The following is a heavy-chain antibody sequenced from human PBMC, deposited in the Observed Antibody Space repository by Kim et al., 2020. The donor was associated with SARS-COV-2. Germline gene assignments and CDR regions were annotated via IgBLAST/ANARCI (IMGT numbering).Heavy chain of an antibody. Sequence: SETLSLTCTVSGGPISSYYWSWIRQPPGKGLEWIAYIYYSGSTNYNPSLKSRVTISVDTSKNQFSLKLSSVTAADTAVYYCARAPGVTIFGVVSSFDIWGQGTMVTVSS. CDR3: ARAPGVTIFGVVSSFDI. V-gene: IGHV4-59*01. D-gene: IGHD3-3*01. CDR2: IYYSGST. J-gene: IGHJ3*02. CDR1: GGPISSYY.